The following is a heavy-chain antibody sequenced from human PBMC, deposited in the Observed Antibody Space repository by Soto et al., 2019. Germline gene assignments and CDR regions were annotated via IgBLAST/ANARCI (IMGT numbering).Heavy chain of an antibody. J-gene: IGHJ6*02. CDR1: GGTFSSYA. CDR2: IIRIFGTP. Sequence: QVQLVQSGAEVKKPGSSVKVSCKASGGTFSSYAINWVRQAPGQGLEWMGGIIRIFGTPDYAQRFQGRVTITADESTSTAYMELSSLRSEDPAGYYCARQGSNEYYYYGMDVWGQGTTVTVSS. D-gene: IGHD3-10*01. CDR3: ARQGSNEYYYYGMDV. V-gene: IGHV1-69*12.